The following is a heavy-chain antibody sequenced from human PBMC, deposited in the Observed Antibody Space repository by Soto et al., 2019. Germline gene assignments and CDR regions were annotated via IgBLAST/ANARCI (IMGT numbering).Heavy chain of an antibody. CDR3: ARGRDIVLMVYAISPWDYGMDV. Sequence: ASVKVSCKASGYTFTSYEINWLLQSTVQVLDGMGWMNPNGGNTGYAQKFQGRVTMTRNTSISTAYMELSSLRSEDTAVYYCARGRDIVLMVYAISPWDYGMDVWGQGTTVTVSS. CDR1: GYTFTSYE. CDR2: MNPNGGNT. V-gene: IGHV1-8*01. D-gene: IGHD2-8*01. J-gene: IGHJ6*02.